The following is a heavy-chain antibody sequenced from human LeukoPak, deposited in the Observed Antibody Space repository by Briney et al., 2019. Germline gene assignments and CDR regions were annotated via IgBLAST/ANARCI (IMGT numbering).Heavy chain of an antibody. CDR3: AREDTAAGSQYYYDSSGYYDY. Sequence: GGSLRLSCAASGFTFSSYWMHWVRQAPGKGLVWVSRINTDGSSTSYADSVKGRFTISRDNAKNTLYLQMNSLRAEDTAVYYCAREDTAAGSQYYYDSSGYYDYWGQGTLVTVSS. J-gene: IGHJ4*02. CDR2: INTDGSST. V-gene: IGHV3-74*01. CDR1: GFTFSSYW. D-gene: IGHD3-22*01.